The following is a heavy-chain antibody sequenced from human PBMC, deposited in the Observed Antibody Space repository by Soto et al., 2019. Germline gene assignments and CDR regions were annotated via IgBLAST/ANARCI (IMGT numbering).Heavy chain of an antibody. D-gene: IGHD5-12*01. CDR3: AAESAGYNSFDY. CDR2: IVVGSGST. Sequence: SVKVSCKASGFTFTSSAVQWVRQARGQRLEWIGWIVVGSGSTNYAQKFQERVTITRDMSTSTAYMELSSLRSEDTAVYYCAAESAGYNSFDYWGQGTLVTVSS. CDR1: GFTFTSSA. V-gene: IGHV1-58*01. J-gene: IGHJ4*02.